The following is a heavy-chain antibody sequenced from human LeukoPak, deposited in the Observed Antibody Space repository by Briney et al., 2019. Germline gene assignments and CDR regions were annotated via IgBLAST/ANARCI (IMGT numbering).Heavy chain of an antibody. CDR2: IKQDGGEK. J-gene: IGHJ4*02. V-gene: IGHV3-7*01. CDR3: ARHLGNLLWFGESLLGVDY. Sequence: GGSLRLSCAASGFTFSNYCMSWVRQAPGKGLEWVANIKQDGGEKYYVDSVKGRFTISRDNTKNSLYLQMNSLRAEDTAVYYCARHLGNLLWFGESLLGVDYWGQGTLVTVSS. CDR1: GFTFSNYC. D-gene: IGHD3-10*01.